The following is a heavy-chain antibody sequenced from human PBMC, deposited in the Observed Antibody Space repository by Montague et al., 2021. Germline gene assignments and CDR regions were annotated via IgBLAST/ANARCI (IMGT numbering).Heavy chain of an antibody. CDR2: MRSSGSP. J-gene: IGHJ4*01. Sequence: SETLSLTCSVSGGSVNGYDWSWIRQPPGKGLEWIGYMRSSGSPNYNPSFKSRLAISIDRSRNQFSLELSFVTAADTAIYFCGRDYWGSIDYCGHGILVTVSS. CDR3: GRDYWGSIDY. CDR1: GGSVNGYD. V-gene: IGHV4-59*02. D-gene: IGHD7-27*01.